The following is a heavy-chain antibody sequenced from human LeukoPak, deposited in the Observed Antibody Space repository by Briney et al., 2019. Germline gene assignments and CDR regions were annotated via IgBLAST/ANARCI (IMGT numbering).Heavy chain of an antibody. CDR3: ASGPRVQLLYYAMDV. CDR2: MNPHSGHA. V-gene: IGHV1-8*01. CDR1: GYTFSNYD. D-gene: IGHD5-24*01. Sequence: ASVKVSCKTSGYTFSNYDINWVRQATGQGLEWMGWMNPHSGHAGFAQKFQGRVAMTRNTSITTAYMEISSLKSEDTAVYYCASGPRVQLLYYAMDVWGQGTTVTVSS. J-gene: IGHJ6*02.